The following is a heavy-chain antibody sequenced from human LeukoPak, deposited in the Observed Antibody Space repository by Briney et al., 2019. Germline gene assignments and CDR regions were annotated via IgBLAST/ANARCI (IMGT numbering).Heavy chain of an antibody. CDR2: IYYSGGT. CDR1: GGSISSYY. D-gene: IGHD3-22*01. J-gene: IGHJ4*02. V-gene: IGHV4-59*08. Sequence: SETLSLTCTVSGGSISSYYWSWIRQPPGKGLEWIGYIYYSGGTNYNPSLKSRVTISVDTSKNQFSLKLSSVTAADTAVYYCARHGGYYYDSSGYYFDYWGQGTLVTVSS. CDR3: ARHGGYYYDSSGYYFDY.